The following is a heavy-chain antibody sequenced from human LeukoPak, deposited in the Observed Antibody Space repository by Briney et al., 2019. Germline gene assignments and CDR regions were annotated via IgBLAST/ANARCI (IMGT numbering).Heavy chain of an antibody. Sequence: GGSLRLSCAASGFTFDDYAMHWVRQAPGKSLEWVSLISGDGTSTYYADSVEGRFTITRDNSKNSLYLQVNSLTTEDTALYYCAKDMGPLGTIWLDYWGQETLVTVSS. V-gene: IGHV3-43*02. CDR1: GFTFDDYA. CDR3: AKDMGPLGTIWLDY. J-gene: IGHJ4*02. D-gene: IGHD3-3*01. CDR2: ISGDGTST.